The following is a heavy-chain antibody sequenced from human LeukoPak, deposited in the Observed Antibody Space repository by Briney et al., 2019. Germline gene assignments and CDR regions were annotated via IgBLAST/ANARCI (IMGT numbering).Heavy chain of an antibody. CDR3: ARDRGYCRGTTCYAYYMDV. CDR1: GFTLSSYN. Sequence: GGSLRLSCAASGFTLSSYNMYWVRQAPGKGLEWVSYISTSSSTIYYADSVKGRFTISRDNAKNSLYLQMNSLRAEDTAVYYCARDRGYCRGTTCYAYYMDVWGKGTTVTVSS. V-gene: IGHV3-48*01. D-gene: IGHD2-2*01. CDR2: ISTSSSTI. J-gene: IGHJ6*03.